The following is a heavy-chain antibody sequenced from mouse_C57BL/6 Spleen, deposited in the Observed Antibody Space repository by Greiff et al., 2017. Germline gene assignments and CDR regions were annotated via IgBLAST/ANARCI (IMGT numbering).Heavy chain of an antibody. J-gene: IGHJ4*01. CDR2: ISYDGSN. CDR3: ARDGDYYAMDY. Sequence: VQLQESGPGLVKPSQSLSLTCSVTGYSITSGYYWNWIRQFPGNKLEWMGYISYDGSNNYNPSLKNRTSITRDTSKNQFFLKLNSVTTEDTATYYCARDGDYYAMDYWGQGTSVTVAS. V-gene: IGHV3-6*01. CDR1: GYSITSGYY.